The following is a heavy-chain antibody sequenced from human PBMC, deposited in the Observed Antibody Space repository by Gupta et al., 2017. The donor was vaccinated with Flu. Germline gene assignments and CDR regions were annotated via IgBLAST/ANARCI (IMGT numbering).Heavy chain of an antibody. V-gene: IGHV4-39*01. J-gene: IGHJ3*02. Sequence: SLKSRVTISVDTSKNQFSLKLSSVTAADTAVYYCARRSSIAVVRLDAFDIWGQGTMVTVSS. CDR3: ARRSSIAVVRLDAFDI. D-gene: IGHD6-19*01.